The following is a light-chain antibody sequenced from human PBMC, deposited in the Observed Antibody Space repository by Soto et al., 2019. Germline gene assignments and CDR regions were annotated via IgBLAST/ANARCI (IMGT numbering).Light chain of an antibody. Sequence: EIILTQSTGTLSLSPGERATLSCRASQSVSSSYLAWYQQKPGQAPRLLIYGASSRPTGIPDRFSGSGSGTDFTLTISRLEPEDFAVYYRQQYGSSSTFGQGTRLEN. V-gene: IGKV3-20*01. CDR3: QQYGSSST. J-gene: IGKJ5*01. CDR1: QSVSSSY. CDR2: GAS.